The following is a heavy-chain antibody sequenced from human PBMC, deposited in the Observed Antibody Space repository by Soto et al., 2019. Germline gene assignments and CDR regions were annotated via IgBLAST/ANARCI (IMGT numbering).Heavy chain of an antibody. CDR1: GFTFSSYS. Sequence: GGSLRLSCAASGFTFSSYSMNWVRQAPGKGLEWVSYISSSSSTIYYADSVKGRFTISRDNAKDTLSLQMNSLRAEDTAVYYCARVSKGYCSGGSCYALAYWGQGTLVTVSS. V-gene: IGHV3-48*01. CDR3: ARVSKGYCSGGSCYALAY. D-gene: IGHD2-15*01. CDR2: ISSSSSTI. J-gene: IGHJ4*02.